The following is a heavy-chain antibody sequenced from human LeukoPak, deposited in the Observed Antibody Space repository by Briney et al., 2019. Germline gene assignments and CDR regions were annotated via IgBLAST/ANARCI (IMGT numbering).Heavy chain of an antibody. Sequence: GGSLRLSCSASGFTFSTYGMHWVRQAPGKGLECVSTIGGDGGSTRYADSEKGRFTISRDNSKNMLYLQMSSLITEDTAVYYCVKGWYGFDYWGQGALVTVSS. D-gene: IGHD6-19*01. J-gene: IGHJ4*02. CDR2: IGGDGGST. CDR3: VKGWYGFDY. CDR1: GFTFSTYG. V-gene: IGHV3-64D*06.